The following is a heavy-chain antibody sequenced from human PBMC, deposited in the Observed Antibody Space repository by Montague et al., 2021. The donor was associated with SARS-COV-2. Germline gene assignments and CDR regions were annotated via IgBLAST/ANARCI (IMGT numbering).Heavy chain of an antibody. D-gene: IGHD6-19*01. CDR2: ISSSSSYI. V-gene: IGHV3-21*01. Sequence: ETLSLTCTVSGGSISSGGYYWSWIRQHPGKGLEWVSSISSSSSYIYYADSVKGRFTISRDSAKNSLYLQMNSLRAEDTAVYYCARNLGSGWAFFDYWGQGTLVTVSS. CDR3: ARNLGSGWAFFDY. CDR1: GGSISSGGYY. J-gene: IGHJ4*02.